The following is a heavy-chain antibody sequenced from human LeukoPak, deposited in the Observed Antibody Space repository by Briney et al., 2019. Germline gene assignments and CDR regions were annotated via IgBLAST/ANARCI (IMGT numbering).Heavy chain of an antibody. Sequence: SETLSLTCTVAGGSISHDYWTWIRQPPGKGLEWIGYTSGSGNTNYNPSLKSRVTISVDTHKNQFSLKLSSVTAADTAVYYCARQRDGYNWGFDYWGQGTLVTVSS. V-gene: IGHV4-59*08. CDR3: ARQRDGYNWGFDY. CDR1: GGSISHDY. CDR2: TSGSGNT. D-gene: IGHD5-24*01. J-gene: IGHJ4*02.